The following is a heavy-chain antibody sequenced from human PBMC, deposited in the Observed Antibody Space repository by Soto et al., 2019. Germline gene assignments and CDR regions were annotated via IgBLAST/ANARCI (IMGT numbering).Heavy chain of an antibody. CDR2: ISSSSSYI. D-gene: IGHD3-10*01. CDR3: ARDGITMVRAPSHEDV. Sequence: EVQLVESGGGLVKPGGSLRLSCAASGFTFSSYSMNWVRQAPGKGLEWVSSISSSSSYIYYADSVKGRFTISRDNAKNSLYLQMNSLRAEDTTVYYCARDGITMVRAPSHEDVWGKGTTVTVSS. V-gene: IGHV3-21*01. CDR1: GFTFSSYS. J-gene: IGHJ6*04.